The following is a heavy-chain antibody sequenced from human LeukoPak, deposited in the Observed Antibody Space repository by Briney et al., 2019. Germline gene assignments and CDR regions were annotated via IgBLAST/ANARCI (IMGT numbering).Heavy chain of an antibody. CDR3: ARGTGYSYGFSFDI. V-gene: IGHV3-66*01. D-gene: IGHD5-18*01. CDR2: IYSGGST. Sequence: GGSLRLSCAASGFTVSSNYMSWVRQAPGKGLEWVSVIYSGGSTYYADSVKGRFTISRDNSKNTLYLQMNSLRAEDTAVYYCARGTGYSYGFSFDIWGQGTMVTVSS. J-gene: IGHJ3*02. CDR1: GFTVSSNY.